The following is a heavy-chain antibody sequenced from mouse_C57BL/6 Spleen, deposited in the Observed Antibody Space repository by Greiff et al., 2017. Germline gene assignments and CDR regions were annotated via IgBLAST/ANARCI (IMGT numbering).Heavy chain of an antibody. V-gene: IGHV1-80*01. CDR3: ARSRYGSSYNWYFDV. CDR2: IYPGDGDT. J-gene: IGHJ1*03. D-gene: IGHD1-1*01. Sequence: QVQLQQSGAELVKPGASVKISCKASGYAFSSYWMNWVKQRPGTGLEWIGQIYPGDGDTNYNGKFKGKATLTADKSSSTAYMQLSSLTSEDSAVYFCARSRYGSSYNWYFDVWGTGTTVTVSS. CDR1: GYAFSSYW.